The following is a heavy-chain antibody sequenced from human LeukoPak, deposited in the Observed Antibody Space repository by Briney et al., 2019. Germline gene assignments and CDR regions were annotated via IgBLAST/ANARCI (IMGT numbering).Heavy chain of an antibody. D-gene: IGHD6-13*01. Sequence: GGSLRLSCAASGFTVSSNYMSWVRQAPGKGLEWVAVISYDGSNKYYADSVKGRFTIPRDNSKNTLYLQMNSLRAEDTAVYYCAKVAAAAADYWGQGTLVTVSS. V-gene: IGHV3-30*18. J-gene: IGHJ4*02. CDR2: ISYDGSNK. CDR3: AKVAAAAADY. CDR1: GFTVSSNY.